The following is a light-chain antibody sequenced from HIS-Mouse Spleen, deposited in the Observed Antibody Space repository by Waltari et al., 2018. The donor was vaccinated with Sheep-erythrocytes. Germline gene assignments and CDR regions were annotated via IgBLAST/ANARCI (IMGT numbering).Light chain of an antibody. J-gene: IGLJ1*01. CDR2: DFS. V-gene: IGLV2-11*01. Sequence: QSALTQPRSVSGSPGQSVTISCTGTSSDVGGSNYVSWYQHHPGKALKLMIYDFSKRPSGVPDRFSGSKSGNTASLTISGLQAEDEADYYCCSYAGSYNHVFATGTKVTVL. CDR1: SSDVGGSNY. CDR3: CSYAGSYNHV.